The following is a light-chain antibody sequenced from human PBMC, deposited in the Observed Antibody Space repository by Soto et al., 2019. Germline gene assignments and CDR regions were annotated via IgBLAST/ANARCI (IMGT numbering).Light chain of an antibody. CDR3: QQSYSTPQT. CDR2: AAS. J-gene: IGKJ2*01. V-gene: IGKV1-39*01. CDR1: QSICCY. Sequence: EIQMTQSSSSLSASVGDRVNITCRANQSICCYLNWYQQKPGQAPKLLIYAASSLQSGVPSRFSGSGSRTDFPLTISMLQHEDFATYYCQQSYSTPQTFGRGTKLEIK.